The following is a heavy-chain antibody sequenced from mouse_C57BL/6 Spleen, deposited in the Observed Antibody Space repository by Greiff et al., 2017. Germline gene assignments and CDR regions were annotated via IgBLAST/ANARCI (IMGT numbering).Heavy chain of an antibody. CDR3: ASGSSYYFDY. D-gene: IGHD1-1*01. J-gene: IGHJ2*01. V-gene: IGHV1-55*01. Sequence: QVQLQQPGAELVKPGASVKMSCKASGYTFTSYWITWVKQRPGQGLEWIGDIYPGSGSTNYNEKFKGKATLTVDTSSSTAYMQLSSLPSEDSAVYYWASGSSYYFDYWGQGTTLTVSS. CDR2: IYPGSGST. CDR1: GYTFTSYW.